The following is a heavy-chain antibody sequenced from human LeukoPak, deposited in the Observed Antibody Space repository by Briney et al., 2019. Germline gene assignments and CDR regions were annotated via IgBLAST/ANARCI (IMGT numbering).Heavy chain of an antibody. Sequence: ASVKVSCKASGYTFTGYYMHWVRQAPGQGLEWMGGIIPIFGTANYAQKFQGRVTMTRNTSISTAYMELSSLRSEDTAVYYCARALAVDGGSDYWGQGTLVTVSS. J-gene: IGHJ4*02. CDR2: IIPIFGTA. CDR1: GYTFTGYY. V-gene: IGHV1-2*02. D-gene: IGHD6-19*01. CDR3: ARALAVDGGSDY.